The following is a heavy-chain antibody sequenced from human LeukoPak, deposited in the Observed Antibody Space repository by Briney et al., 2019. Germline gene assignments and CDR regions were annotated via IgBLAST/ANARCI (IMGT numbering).Heavy chain of an antibody. D-gene: IGHD3-10*01. CDR2: ITSSSSYI. CDR1: EFTFSSYT. J-gene: IGHJ3*02. Sequence: GGSLRLSCAASEFTFSSYTMNWVRQAPGKGLEWVSSITSSSSYIYYADSVKGRFTISRDNVKNSLYLQMNSLRAEDTAVYYCARSLTSGVAFHIWGQGTMVTVSS. V-gene: IGHV3-21*01. CDR3: ARSLTSGVAFHI.